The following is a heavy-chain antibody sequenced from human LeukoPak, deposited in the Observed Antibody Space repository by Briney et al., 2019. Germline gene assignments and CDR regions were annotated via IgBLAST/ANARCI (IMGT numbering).Heavy chain of an antibody. CDR1: GYTFTSYG. V-gene: IGHV1-18*01. D-gene: IGHD3-22*01. CDR2: ISAYNGNT. CDR3: ARDRGIRLYDSSGRFDY. Sequence: ASVKVSCKASGYTFTSYGISWVRQAPGQGLEWMGWISAYNGNTNYAQKLQGRVTMTTDTSTSTAYMELRSLRSDDTAVYYCARDRGIRLYDSSGRFDYWGQGTLVTVSS. J-gene: IGHJ4*02.